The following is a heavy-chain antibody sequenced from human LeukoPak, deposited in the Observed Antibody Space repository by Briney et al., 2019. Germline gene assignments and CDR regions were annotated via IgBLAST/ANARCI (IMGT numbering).Heavy chain of an antibody. D-gene: IGHD3-22*01. CDR3: TTDPIPSAYYYDSRDRDY. V-gene: IGHV1-58*01. CDR2: IVVGSGNT. J-gene: IGHJ4*02. Sequence: SVKVSCKASGFTFTSSAVQWVRQARGQRLEWIGWIVVGSGNTNYAQKFQERVTITRDMSTSTAYMELSSLRSEDTAVYYCTTDPIPSAYYYDSRDRDYWGQGTLVTVSS. CDR1: GFTFTSSA.